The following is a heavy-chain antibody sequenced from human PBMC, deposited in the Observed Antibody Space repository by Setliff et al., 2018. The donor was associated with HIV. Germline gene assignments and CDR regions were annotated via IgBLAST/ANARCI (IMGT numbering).Heavy chain of an antibody. CDR1: GYTFTSYG. CDR2: ISAYNGNT. CDR3: ARLAVDFHPFDI. V-gene: IGHV1-18*01. J-gene: IGHJ3*02. D-gene: IGHD6-19*01. Sequence: GASVKISWKASGYTFTSYGISWVRQAPGQGLEWMGWISAYNGNTNYAQKLQGRVTMTTDTSTSTAYMELRSPRSDDTAVYYCARLAVDFHPFDIWGQGTMVTVSS.